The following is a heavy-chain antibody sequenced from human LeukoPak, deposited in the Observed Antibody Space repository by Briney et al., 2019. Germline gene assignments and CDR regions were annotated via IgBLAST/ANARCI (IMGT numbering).Heavy chain of an antibody. Sequence: GASVKVSCKASGGTFSSYAISWVRQAPGQGLEWMGGIIPIFGTANYAQKFQGRVTITADESTSTAYMELSSLRSEDTAVYYCAKATIVVVPAYYYYMDVWGKGTTVTVSS. CDR1: GGTFSSYA. J-gene: IGHJ6*03. CDR2: IIPIFGTA. V-gene: IGHV1-69*13. D-gene: IGHD2-2*01. CDR3: AKATIVVVPAYYYYMDV.